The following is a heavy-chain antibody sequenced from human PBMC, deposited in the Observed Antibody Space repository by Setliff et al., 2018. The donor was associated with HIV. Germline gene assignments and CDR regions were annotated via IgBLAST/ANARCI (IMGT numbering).Heavy chain of an antibody. V-gene: IGHV3-74*01. D-gene: IGHD3-16*02. CDR1: GFTFSSYW. Sequence: GESLKISCVASGFTFSSYWMHWVRQVPGKGLVWVSRINSYGGSSTYADSVKGRLSISRDNTKNTLYLQMNSLRAEDTAVYYCVRQVSDAFDVWGQGTMVTVSS. J-gene: IGHJ3*01. CDR2: INSYGGSS. CDR3: VRQVSDAFDV.